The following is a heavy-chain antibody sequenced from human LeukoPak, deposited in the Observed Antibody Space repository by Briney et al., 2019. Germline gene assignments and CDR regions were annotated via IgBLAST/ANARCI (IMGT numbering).Heavy chain of an antibody. D-gene: IGHD3-3*01. CDR1: GFSVSNNY. V-gene: IGHV3-53*01. J-gene: IGHJ4*02. CDR2: IYGDGRT. Sequence: GGSLRLSCVVSGFSVSNNYIIWVRQAPGNGLERVSVIYGDGRTSHSASVRGRFTISRDNSKNIVSLQMNNLRAEDTAVYYCARGRGLGVVSPYFAYWGQGTLVTVSS. CDR3: ARGRGLGVVSPYFAY.